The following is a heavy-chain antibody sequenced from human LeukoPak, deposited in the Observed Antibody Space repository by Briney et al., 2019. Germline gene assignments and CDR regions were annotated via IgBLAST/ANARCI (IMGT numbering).Heavy chain of an antibody. D-gene: IGHD2-15*01. Sequence: HPGGSLRLSCAASGFTVSSNYMSWVRQAPGKGLEWVSVIYSGGSTYYADSVKGRFTISRDNSKNTLFLQMNSLRAEDTAVYYCAKARAVVVVAATNYWGQGTLVTVSS. V-gene: IGHV3-53*01. CDR1: GFTVSSNY. J-gene: IGHJ4*02. CDR3: AKARAVVVVAATNY. CDR2: IYSGGST.